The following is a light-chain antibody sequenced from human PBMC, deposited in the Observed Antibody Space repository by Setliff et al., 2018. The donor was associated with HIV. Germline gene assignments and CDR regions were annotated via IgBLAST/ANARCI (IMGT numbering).Light chain of an antibody. CDR1: SSDVGGYNY. J-gene: IGLJ1*01. Sequence: QSALTQPHSVPGSPGRSITISCTGTSSDVGGYNYVSWYQQHPGKAPKLMIYDVSNRPSGVSNHFSGSKSGNTASLIISGLQPEDEADYYCSSYTNTPLYVFGTGTKV. CDR3: SSYTNTPLYV. CDR2: DVS. V-gene: IGLV2-14*03.